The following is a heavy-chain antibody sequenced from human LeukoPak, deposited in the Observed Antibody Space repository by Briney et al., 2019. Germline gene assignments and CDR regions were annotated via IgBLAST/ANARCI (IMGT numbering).Heavy chain of an antibody. CDR1: GGSISSGSYY. J-gene: IGHJ4*02. CDR3: ARVTVGGWGFDY. V-gene: IGHV4-61*10. Sequence: SETLSLTCTVSGGSISSGSYYWSWIRQPAGKRLEWIGHIYRSGSTNYNPSLKSRVTMSVDTSKSQFSLRLTSVTAADTAVYYCARVTVGGWGFDYWGQGTLVTVSS. CDR2: IYRSGST. D-gene: IGHD6-19*01.